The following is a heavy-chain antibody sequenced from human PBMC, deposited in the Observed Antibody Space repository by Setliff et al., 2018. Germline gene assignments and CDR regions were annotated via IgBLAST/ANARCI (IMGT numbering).Heavy chain of an antibody. V-gene: IGHV3-23*01. Sequence: TGGSLRLSCVASGLSFSSYAINWVRQAPGKGLEWVSGISGSGGSTYYADSVKGRFTISRDNSKNTLYLQMNSLSAEDTALYYCAKDFGSTWLNYFDYWSQGTLVTVSS. CDR2: ISGSGGST. J-gene: IGHJ4*02. CDR1: GLSFSSYA. CDR3: AKDFGSTWLNYFDY. D-gene: IGHD6-13*01.